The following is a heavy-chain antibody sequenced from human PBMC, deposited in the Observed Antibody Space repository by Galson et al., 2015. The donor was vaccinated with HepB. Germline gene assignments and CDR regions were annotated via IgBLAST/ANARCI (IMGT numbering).Heavy chain of an antibody. CDR3: ARDLLPAIAVAGPVYYYYYGMDV. V-gene: IGHV3-33*01. J-gene: IGHJ6*02. CDR1: GFTFSSYG. D-gene: IGHD6-19*01. Sequence: SLRLSCAASGFTFSSYGMHWVRQAPGKGLEWVAVIWYDGSNKYYADSVKGRFTISRDNSKNTLYLQMNSLRAEDTAVYYCARDLLPAIAVAGPVYYYYYGMDVWGQGTTVAVSS. CDR2: IWYDGSNK.